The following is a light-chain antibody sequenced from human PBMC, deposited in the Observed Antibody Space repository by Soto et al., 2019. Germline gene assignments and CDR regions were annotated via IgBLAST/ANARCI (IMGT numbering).Light chain of an antibody. J-gene: IGKJ2*01. CDR3: QQYRA. Sequence: EIVLTQSPGTLSLSPGQRVTLSCRASQSVSSSYLAWYQQKPGQAPRLLIFGASSRATGIPDRFSGNGSGAAFTLTISRLEPEDSAVYYCQQYRAFGQGTKLEIK. CDR2: GAS. V-gene: IGKV3-20*01. CDR1: QSVSSSY.